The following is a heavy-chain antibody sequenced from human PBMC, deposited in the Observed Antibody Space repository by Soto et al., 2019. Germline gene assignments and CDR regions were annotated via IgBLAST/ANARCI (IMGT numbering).Heavy chain of an antibody. CDR3: ARGPGSYDSRGWTWFDP. Sequence: QVQLVESGGGVVQPGRSLRLSCVASGFSFGSYGMHWVRQAPGRRLEWLTVIWYGGSNKYYADSVKGRFTTSRDNSNNILYLEMNSRRAEDTGVYYCARGPGSYDSRGWTWFDPWGQGTQVTVSS. J-gene: IGHJ5*02. V-gene: IGHV3-33*01. D-gene: IGHD3-22*01. CDR2: IWYGGSNK. CDR1: GFSFGSYG.